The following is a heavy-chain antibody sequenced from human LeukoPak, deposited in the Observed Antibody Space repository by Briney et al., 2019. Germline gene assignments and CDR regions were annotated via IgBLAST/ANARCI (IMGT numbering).Heavy chain of an antibody. D-gene: IGHD2-21*01. CDR1: GGSISSYY. Sequence: PSETLSLTCTVSGGSISSYYWSWIRQPPGKGLEGIGYIYYSGSTNYNPSLKSRVTISVDTSKNQFSLKLSSVTAADTAVYYCASFCGGDCYRAQDAFDIWGQGTMVTVSS. CDR2: IYYSGST. CDR3: ASFCGGDCYRAQDAFDI. J-gene: IGHJ3*02. V-gene: IGHV4-59*01.